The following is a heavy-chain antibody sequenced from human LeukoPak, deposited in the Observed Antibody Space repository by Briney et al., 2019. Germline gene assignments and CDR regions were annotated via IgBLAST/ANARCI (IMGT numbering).Heavy chain of an antibody. CDR1: GGSFSGFY. CDR3: ARGGGYCTNNVCPPWFDP. Sequence: SETLSLTCSVYGGSFSGFYWNWIRQPPGKGLEWIGEINHSGSTHYSPSLKSRLSISVDPSKNQFSLKLSSVTAADTAVYYCARGGGYCTNNVCPPWFDPWGQGTLVTVSS. D-gene: IGHD2-8*01. CDR2: INHSGST. J-gene: IGHJ5*02. V-gene: IGHV4-34*01.